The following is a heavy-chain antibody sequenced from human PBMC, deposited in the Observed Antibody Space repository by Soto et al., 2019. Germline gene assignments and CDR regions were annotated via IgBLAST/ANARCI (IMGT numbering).Heavy chain of an antibody. CDR1: GYTLTELS. Sequence: ASVKVSCKVSGYTLTELSMHWVRQAPGKGLEWMGGFDPEDGETIYAQKFQGGVTMTEDTSTDTAYMELSSLRSEDTAVYYCATDLYCSGGSCYSDYWGQGTLVTVSS. V-gene: IGHV1-24*01. J-gene: IGHJ4*02. CDR3: ATDLYCSGGSCYSDY. CDR2: FDPEDGET. D-gene: IGHD2-15*01.